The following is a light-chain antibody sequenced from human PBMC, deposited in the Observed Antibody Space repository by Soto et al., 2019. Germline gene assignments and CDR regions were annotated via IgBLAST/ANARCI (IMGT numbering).Light chain of an antibody. Sequence: IVITQSPATLPLSAGHRPTLSCRASQSVRTNLAWYQQKPGQAPRLLIYCASLRATGVPARFSGSRSGTEFTLTINSLQSEDFAVYYCQRYNNWPLTFGGGTKVDIK. CDR1: QSVRTN. CDR2: CAS. V-gene: IGKV3-15*01. J-gene: IGKJ4*01. CDR3: QRYNNWPLT.